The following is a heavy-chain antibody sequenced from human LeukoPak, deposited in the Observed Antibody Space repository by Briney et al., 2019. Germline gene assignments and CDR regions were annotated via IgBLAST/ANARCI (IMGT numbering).Heavy chain of an antibody. CDR2: INPNSGGT. J-gene: IGHJ4*02. Sequence: GASVKVSCKASGYTFTGYYMHWVRQAPGQGLEWMGWINPNSGGTNYAQKFQGRVTMTRDTSISTAYMELSRLRSDDTAVYYCAREEGGLYGSGSYSFDYWGQGTLVTVSS. CDR1: GYTFTGYY. V-gene: IGHV1-2*02. D-gene: IGHD3-10*01. CDR3: AREEGGLYGSGSYSFDY.